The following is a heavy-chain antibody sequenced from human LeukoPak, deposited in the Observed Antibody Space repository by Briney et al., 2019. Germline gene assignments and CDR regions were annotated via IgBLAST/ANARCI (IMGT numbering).Heavy chain of an antibody. V-gene: IGHV3-49*04. CDR2: IRSKAYGGTT. Sequence: GGSVRLSCTASGFTFGDYAMSWVRQAPGKGLEWVGFIRSKAYGGTTEYAASVKGRFTISRDDSKSIAYLQMNSLKTEDTAVYYCTRDYGDRYYYDSSAPFDYWGQGTLVTVSS. J-gene: IGHJ4*02. CDR3: TRDYGDRYYYDSSAPFDY. CDR1: GFTFGDYA. D-gene: IGHD3-22*01.